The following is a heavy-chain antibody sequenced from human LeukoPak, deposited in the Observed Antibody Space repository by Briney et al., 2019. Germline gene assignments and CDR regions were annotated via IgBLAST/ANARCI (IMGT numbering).Heavy chain of an antibody. CDR2: ISAYNGNT. Sequence: ASVKVSCKASGHTFTSYGSSWVRQAPGQGLEWMGWISAYNGNTNYAQKLQGRVTMTTDTSTSTAYMELRSLRSDDTAVYYCARADSSGYYFWVQGTLVSVSS. D-gene: IGHD3-22*01. J-gene: IGHJ4*02. V-gene: IGHV1-18*01. CDR3: ARADSSGYYF. CDR1: GHTFTSYG.